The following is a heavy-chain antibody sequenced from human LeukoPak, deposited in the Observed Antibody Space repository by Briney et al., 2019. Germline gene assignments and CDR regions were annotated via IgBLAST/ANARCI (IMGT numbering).Heavy chain of an antibody. CDR3: ASSIAAAGMSYYYGMDV. J-gene: IGHJ6*02. CDR2: IIPILGIA. D-gene: IGHD6-13*01. CDR1: GGTFSSYA. V-gene: IGHV1-69*04. Sequence: SVKVSCKASGGTFSSYAISWVRQAPGQGLEWMGRIIPILGIANYAQKFQGRVTITADKSTSTAYMELNSLRSEDTAVYYCASSIAAAGMSYYYGMDVWGQGTTVTVSS.